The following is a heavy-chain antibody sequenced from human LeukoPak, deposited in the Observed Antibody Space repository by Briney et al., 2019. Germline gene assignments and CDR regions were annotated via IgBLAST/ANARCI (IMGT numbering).Heavy chain of an antibody. CDR2: IKQDGSEK. J-gene: IGHJ6*03. D-gene: IGHD3-10*01. V-gene: IGHV3-7*03. CDR1: GFTFSSYW. CDR3: AKGSGSYFYYYMDV. Sequence: GGSLRLSCAASGFTFSSYWMSWVRQAPGKGLEWVANIKQDGSEKYYVDSVRGRFTISRDNAKNSLYLQMNSLRAEDMALYYCAKGSGSYFYYYMDVWGKGTTVTVSS.